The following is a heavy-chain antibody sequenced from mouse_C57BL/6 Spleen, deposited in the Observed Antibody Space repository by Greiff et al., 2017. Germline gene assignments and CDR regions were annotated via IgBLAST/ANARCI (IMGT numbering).Heavy chain of an antibody. V-gene: IGHV5-6*02. D-gene: IGHD1-1*01. CDR2: ISSGGSYT. CDR3: ARLITTVVEGGYYFDY. Sequence: KLMESGGDLVKPGGSLKLSCAASGFTFSSYGMSWVRQTPDKRLEWVATISSGGSYTYYPDSVKGRFTISRDNAKNTLYLQMSSLKSEDTAMYYCARLITTVVEGGYYFDYWGQGTTLTVSS. CDR1: GFTFSSYG. J-gene: IGHJ2*01.